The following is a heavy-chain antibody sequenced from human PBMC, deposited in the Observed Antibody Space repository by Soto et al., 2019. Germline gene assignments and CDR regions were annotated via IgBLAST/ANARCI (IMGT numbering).Heavy chain of an antibody. V-gene: IGHV4-4*02. CDR2: IYHSGST. Sequence: PSDTLSLTCAVSGRSIGRSNGWSWVRQHPGKGLECIGEIYHSGSTNYNPSLNSRVTISVGKSKNQFSLKLSSVTAADTAVYYCASNPHDFWSGYPYYWGQG. J-gene: IGHJ4*02. CDR1: GRSIGRSNG. D-gene: IGHD3-3*01. CDR3: ASNPHDFWSGYPYY.